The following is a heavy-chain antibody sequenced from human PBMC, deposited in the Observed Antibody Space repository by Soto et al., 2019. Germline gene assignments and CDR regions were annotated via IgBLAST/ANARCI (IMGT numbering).Heavy chain of an antibody. CDR2: IKKDGSET. CDR3: ARGAGWESDC. CDR1: GFTFSSYW. Sequence: EVQLVESGGGLVQPGGSLRLSCAASGFTFSSYWMSWVRQAPGMGLEWLAIIKKDGSETHYVDAVKGRFTISRDNAKNSLFLQMNSLRTDDTAVYYCARGAGWESDCWGQGTLVTVSS. V-gene: IGHV3-7*03. J-gene: IGHJ4*02. D-gene: IGHD1-26*01.